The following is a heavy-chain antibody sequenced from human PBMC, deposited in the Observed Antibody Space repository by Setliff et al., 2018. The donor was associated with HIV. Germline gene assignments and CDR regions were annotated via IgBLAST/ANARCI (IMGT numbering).Heavy chain of an antibody. CDR2: IYHSGST. Sequence: SETLSLTCAVSTYSISSGYYWGWIRLPPGKGLEWIGSIYHSGSTYYNPPLKSRVTISVDTSKNQFSLKLSSVTAADTAVYYRATHGGITGTTAAFDIWCQGTMVTVSS. CDR3: ATHGGITGTTAAFDI. J-gene: IGHJ3*02. CDR1: TYSISSGYY. V-gene: IGHV4-38-2*01. D-gene: IGHD1-7*01.